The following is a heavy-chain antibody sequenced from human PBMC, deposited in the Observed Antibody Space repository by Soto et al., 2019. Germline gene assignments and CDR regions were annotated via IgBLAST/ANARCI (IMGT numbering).Heavy chain of an antibody. CDR3: AHRYKNAGTAL. J-gene: IGHJ4*02. CDR2: IYGDDDK. CDR1: GFSLTSTEVG. V-gene: IGHV2-5*02. D-gene: IGHD1-1*01. Sequence: SGPTLVNPTQTLTLTCTFSGFSLTSTEVGVGWIRQPPGKALEWLAFIYGDDDKYYITSLKSRLSITKDTSKNQVVLTITNMDPADTATYYCAHRYKNAGTALWGQGTLVTVS.